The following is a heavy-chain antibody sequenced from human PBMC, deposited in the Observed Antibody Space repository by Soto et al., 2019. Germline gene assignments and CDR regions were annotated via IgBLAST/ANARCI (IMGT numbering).Heavy chain of an antibody. J-gene: IGHJ4*02. CDR3: TTDHTGILGTTAFSY. D-gene: IGHD1-26*01. Sequence: QVQLVESGGGVVQPGRSLRLSCAVSGFTFSTYATHWVRQAPGKGLEWVAVISYDGSNKYYADSVKGRFTISRDNSKNTLDLQINSLRAEDTAVYYCTTDHTGILGTTAFSYWGQGTLVTVSS. V-gene: IGHV3-30-3*01. CDR1: GFTFSTYA. CDR2: ISYDGSNK.